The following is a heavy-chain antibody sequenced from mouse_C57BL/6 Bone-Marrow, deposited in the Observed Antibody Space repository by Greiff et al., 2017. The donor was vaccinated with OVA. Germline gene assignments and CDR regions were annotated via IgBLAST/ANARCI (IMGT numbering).Heavy chain of an antibody. CDR1: GFTFSSYG. Sequence: EVKLQESGGDLVKPGGSLKLSCAASGFTFSSYGMSWVRQTPDKRLEWVATISSGGSYTYYPASVKGRFTISRDNAKNTLYLQMSSLKSEDTAMYYCARPSNWDWFAYWGQGTLVTVSA. V-gene: IGHV5-6*01. J-gene: IGHJ3*01. D-gene: IGHD4-1*01. CDR2: ISSGGSYT. CDR3: ARPSNWDWFAY.